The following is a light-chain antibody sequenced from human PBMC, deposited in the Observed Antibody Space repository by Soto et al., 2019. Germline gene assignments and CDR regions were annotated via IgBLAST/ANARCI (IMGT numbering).Light chain of an antibody. CDR2: KAS. CDR3: QQYNSYSPSWT. J-gene: IGKJ1*01. Sequence: DIQMTQSPSSVSASVGDRVTISCRASQGISSWLAWYQQKPGEAPKLLIYKASTLQTGVPSRFSGSGSGTDFTLTITSLQPDDFATYYCQQYNSYSPSWTFGQGTKVDI. CDR1: QGISSW. V-gene: IGKV1-5*01.